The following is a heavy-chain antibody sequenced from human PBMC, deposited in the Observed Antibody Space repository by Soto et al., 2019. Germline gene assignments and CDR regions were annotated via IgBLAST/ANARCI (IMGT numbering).Heavy chain of an antibody. CDR1: GYTFTSYG. CDR3: ARRALIAAAGSPAGDYYYYGMDV. Sequence: ASVKVSCKASGYTFTSYGISWVRQAPGQGLEWMGWISAYNGNTNYAQKLQGRVTMTTDTSTSTAYMELRSLRSDDTAVYYCARRALIAAAGSPAGDYYYYGMDVWGQGTTVTVSS. V-gene: IGHV1-18*01. CDR2: ISAYNGNT. J-gene: IGHJ6*02. D-gene: IGHD6-13*01.